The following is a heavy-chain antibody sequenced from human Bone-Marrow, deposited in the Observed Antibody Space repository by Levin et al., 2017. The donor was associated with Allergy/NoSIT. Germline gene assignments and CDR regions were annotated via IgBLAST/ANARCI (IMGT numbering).Heavy chain of an antibody. J-gene: IGHJ6*02. CDR3: ARDRSAHPYDYYALDV. V-gene: IGHV4-59*08. Sequence: PSETLSLTCTVSGGSISSYYWSWVRQPPGKGLEWIGYIFYSGTTNYNPSLKSRVTISVDTSKNQFSLKLSSVTAADSAVYYCARDRSAHPYDYYALDVWGQGTTVTVSS. CDR1: GGSISSYY. CDR2: IFYSGTT. D-gene: IGHD3-22*01.